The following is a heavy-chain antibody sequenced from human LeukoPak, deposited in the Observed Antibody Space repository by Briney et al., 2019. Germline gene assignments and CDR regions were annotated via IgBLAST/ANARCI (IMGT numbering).Heavy chain of an antibody. Sequence: ASVKVSCKASGGTFSSYAISWVRQAPGQGLEWMGWISAYNGNTNYAQKLQGRVTMTTDTSTSTAYMELRSLRSDDTAVYYCARDNQYSSDYGMDVWGQGTTVTVSS. D-gene: IGHD6-25*01. J-gene: IGHJ6*02. CDR1: GGTFSSYA. CDR2: ISAYNGNT. V-gene: IGHV1-18*01. CDR3: ARDNQYSSDYGMDV.